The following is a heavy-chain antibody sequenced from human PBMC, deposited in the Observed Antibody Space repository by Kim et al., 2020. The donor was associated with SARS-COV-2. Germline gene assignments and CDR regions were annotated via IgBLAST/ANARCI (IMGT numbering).Heavy chain of an antibody. D-gene: IGHD6-6*01. J-gene: IGHJ2*01. CDR3: AKGTASSYTSSWYFDL. Sequence: GGSLRLSCAASGFTFSSYGMHWVRQAPGKGLEWVAVISYDGSNKYYADSVKGRFTISRDNSKNTLYLQMNSLRAEDTAVYYCAKGTASSYTSSWYFDLWGRGTLVTVSS. CDR1: GFTFSSYG. V-gene: IGHV3-30*18. CDR2: ISYDGSNK.